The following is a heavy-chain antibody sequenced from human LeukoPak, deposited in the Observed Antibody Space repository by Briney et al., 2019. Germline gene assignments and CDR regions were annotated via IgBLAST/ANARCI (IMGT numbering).Heavy chain of an antibody. D-gene: IGHD2-2*01. CDR2: IKQDGSEK. CDR3: ARDRYGDYCSNTSCYYYYYMDV. V-gene: IGHV3-7*01. J-gene: IGHJ6*03. Sequence: GGSLRLSCAASGFTFSSYWMSWVRQAPGKGLEWVANIKQDGSEKYYVDSVKGRFTISRDNAKNSLYLQMNSLRAEDTAVYYCARDRYGDYCSNTSCYYYYYMDVWGKGTTVTVSS. CDR1: GFTFSSYW.